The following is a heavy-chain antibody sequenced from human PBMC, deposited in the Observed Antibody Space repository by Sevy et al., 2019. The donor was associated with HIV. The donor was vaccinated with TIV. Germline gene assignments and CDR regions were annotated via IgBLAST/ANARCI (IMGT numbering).Heavy chain of an antibody. V-gene: IGHV1-69*06. J-gene: IGHJ6*03. CDR1: GGTFSSYA. CDR2: IIPIFGTA. CDR3: AIGYSSGYYYYYYMDV. D-gene: IGHD6-19*01. Sequence: ASVKVSCKASGGTFSSYAISWVRQAPGQGLEWMGGIIPIFGTANYAQKFQGRVTITADKSTRTAYMELSSLRSEDTAVYYCAIGYSSGYYYYYYMDVWGKGTTVTVSS.